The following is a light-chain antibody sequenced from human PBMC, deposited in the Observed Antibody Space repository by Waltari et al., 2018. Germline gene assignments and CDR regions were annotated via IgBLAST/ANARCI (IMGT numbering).Light chain of an antibody. CDR3: SSYTNRILV. J-gene: IGLJ2*01. Sequence: QSALTQPASVSGSPGQSITISCTGSSSDIGDYDYFSWYQQHPGEAPNLIIYDVTQRPSGISNRFSGCKSGSAASLTISGLQAEDEADYYCSSYTNRILVFGGGTKLTVL. CDR1: SSDIGDYDY. V-gene: IGLV2-14*03. CDR2: DVT.